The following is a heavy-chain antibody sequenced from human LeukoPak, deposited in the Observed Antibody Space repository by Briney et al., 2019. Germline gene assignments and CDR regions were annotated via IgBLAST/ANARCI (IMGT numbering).Heavy chain of an antibody. J-gene: IGHJ4*02. Sequence: GGSLRLSCAASGFTLSSYSMTWVRQATGKGLEWVSSISSSSSYIYYADSVKGRFTISRDNAKNSLYLQMNSLRAEDTAVYYCARAEQWPIDYWGQGTLVTVSS. V-gene: IGHV3-21*01. CDR3: ARAEQWPIDY. CDR1: GFTLSSYS. CDR2: ISSSSSYI. D-gene: IGHD6-19*01.